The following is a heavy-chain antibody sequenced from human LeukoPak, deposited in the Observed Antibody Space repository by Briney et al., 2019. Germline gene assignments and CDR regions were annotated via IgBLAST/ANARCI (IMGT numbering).Heavy chain of an antibody. Sequence: ASVKVSCKDSGYTFTMNGISWVRQAPGQGLEWMGWINPNSGGTNYAQKLQGRVTMTTDTSTSTAYMELRSLRSDDTAVHYCASGGAMVRGDPYYYGMDVWGQGTTVTVSS. D-gene: IGHD3-10*01. CDR2: INPNSGGT. J-gene: IGHJ6*02. V-gene: IGHV1-18*01. CDR3: ASGGAMVRGDPYYYGMDV. CDR1: GYTFTMNG.